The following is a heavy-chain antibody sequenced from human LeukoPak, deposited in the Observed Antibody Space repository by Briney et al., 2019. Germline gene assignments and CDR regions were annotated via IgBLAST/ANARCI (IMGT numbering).Heavy chain of an antibody. CDR3: ARSANYGYSSGWYDPLGYFDY. D-gene: IGHD6-19*01. CDR2: ISSSSSYI. V-gene: IGHV3-21*01. CDR1: GFTFSSYS. Sequence: GGSLRLSCAASGFTFSSYSMNWARQAPGKGLEWVSSISSSSSYIYYADSVKGRFTISRDNAKNSLYLQMNSLRAEDTAVYYCARSANYGYSSGWYDPLGYFDYWGQGTLVTVSS. J-gene: IGHJ4*02.